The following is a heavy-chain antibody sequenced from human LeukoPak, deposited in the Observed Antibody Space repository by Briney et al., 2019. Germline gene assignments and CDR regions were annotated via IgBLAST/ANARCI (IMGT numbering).Heavy chain of an antibody. CDR2: ISSDGKT. D-gene: IGHD3-10*02. V-gene: IGHV3-66*01. Sequence: PGGSLRLSCAASGIAVSGNYMGWVRQAPGKGLEWVSVISSDGKTDHADSVKGRFTISRDNSKNTVSLQMNILRAEDTAVYYCVRDQQWRIYSGRFYPQAKAYYYYAMDVWGQGTTVSVSS. CDR1: GIAVSGNY. J-gene: IGHJ6*02. CDR3: VRDQQWRIYSGRFYPQAKAYYYYAMDV.